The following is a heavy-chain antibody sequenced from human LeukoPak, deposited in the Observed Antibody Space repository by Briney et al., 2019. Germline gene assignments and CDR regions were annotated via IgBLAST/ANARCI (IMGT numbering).Heavy chain of an antibody. D-gene: IGHD2-2*03. J-gene: IGHJ6*03. CDR3: ARRDGGYCSSTSCSNQRYYYYYMDV. CDR1: GFTFSSYS. Sequence: GGSLRLSCAASGFTFSSYSMNWVRQAPGKGLEWVSSISSSSSYIYYADSVKGRFTISRDNAKNSLYLQMNSLRAEDTAVYYCARRDGGYCSSTSCSNQRYYYYYMDVWGKGTTVTVSS. V-gene: IGHV3-21*01. CDR2: ISSSSSYI.